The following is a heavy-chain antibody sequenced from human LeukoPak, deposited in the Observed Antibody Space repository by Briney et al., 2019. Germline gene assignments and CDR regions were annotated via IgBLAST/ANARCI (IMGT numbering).Heavy chain of an antibody. J-gene: IGHJ3*02. Sequence: GRSLRLSCAASGFTFSSYAMHWVRQAPGKGLEWVAVISYDGSNKYYADSVKGRFTISRDNSKNTLYLQMNSLRAEDTAVYYCARESIVGATGAFDIWGQGTMVTVSS. CDR1: GFTFSSYA. V-gene: IGHV3-30-3*01. CDR3: ARESIVGATGAFDI. CDR2: ISYDGSNK. D-gene: IGHD1-26*01.